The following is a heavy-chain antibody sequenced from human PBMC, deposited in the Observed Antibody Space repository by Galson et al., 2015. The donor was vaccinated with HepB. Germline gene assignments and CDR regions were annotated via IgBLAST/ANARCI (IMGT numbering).Heavy chain of an antibody. CDR2: ISGSGGST. J-gene: IGHJ2*01. D-gene: IGHD6-13*01. CDR1: GFTFSSYA. Sequence: SLRLSCAASGFTFSSYAMSWVRQAPGKGLEWVSAISGSGGSTYYADSVKGRFTISRDNSKNTLYLQMNSLRAEDTAVYYCANRKTAAGGWYFDLWGRGTLVTVSS. V-gene: IGHV3-23*01. CDR3: ANRKTAAGGWYFDL.